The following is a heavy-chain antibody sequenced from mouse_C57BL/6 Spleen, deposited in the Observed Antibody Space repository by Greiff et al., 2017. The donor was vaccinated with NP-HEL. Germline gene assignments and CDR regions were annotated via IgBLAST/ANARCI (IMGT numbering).Heavy chain of an antibody. CDR2: IDPSDSYT. Sequence: VRLQQPGAELVMPGASVKLSCKASGYTFTSYWMHWVKQRPGQGLEWIGEIDPSDSYTNYNQKFKGKSTLTVDKSSSTAYMQLSSLTSEDSAVYYCARNYYGSYYAMDYWGQGTSVTVSS. V-gene: IGHV1-69*01. CDR1: GYTFTSYW. CDR3: ARNYYGSYYAMDY. J-gene: IGHJ4*01. D-gene: IGHD1-1*01.